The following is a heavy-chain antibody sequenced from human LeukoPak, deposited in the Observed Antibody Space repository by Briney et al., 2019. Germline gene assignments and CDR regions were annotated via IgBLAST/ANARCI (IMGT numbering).Heavy chain of an antibody. CDR1: GFTFSSYS. J-gene: IGHJ4*02. V-gene: IGHV3-21*01. CDR2: ISSSSSYI. Sequence: GGSLRLSCAASGFTFSSYSMNWVRQAPGKGLEWVSSISSSSSYIYYADSVKGRFTISRDNAKNSLYLQMNSLRAEDTAVYYCARVGSDILTGYYDYWGQGILVSVSS. D-gene: IGHD3-9*01. CDR3: ARVGSDILTGYYDY.